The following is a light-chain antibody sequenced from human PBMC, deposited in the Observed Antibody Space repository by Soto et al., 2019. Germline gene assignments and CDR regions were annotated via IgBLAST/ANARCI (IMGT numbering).Light chain of an antibody. Sequence: EIVLTQSPGTLSLSPGERATLSCRASQSVSSSYLAWYQQKPVQAPRLLIYGASSRATGIPDRFSGSESGTDFTLTISRLEPEDFAVYYCQQYGSSPLTFGGGTKVELK. V-gene: IGKV3-20*01. CDR1: QSVSSSY. CDR2: GAS. J-gene: IGKJ4*01. CDR3: QQYGSSPLT.